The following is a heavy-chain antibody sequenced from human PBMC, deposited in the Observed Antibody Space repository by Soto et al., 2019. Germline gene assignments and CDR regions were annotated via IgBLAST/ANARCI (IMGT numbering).Heavy chain of an antibody. CDR1: GFTFSSYA. Sequence: GGSLRLSCAASGFTFSSYAMSWVRQAPGKGLEWVSAISGSGGSTYYTDSVKGRFTISRDNSKNTLYLQMNSLRAEDTAVYYCTKEAQLKRYCSSTSCYWALDYWGQGTLVTVSS. D-gene: IGHD2-2*01. CDR2: ISGSGGST. V-gene: IGHV3-23*01. CDR3: TKEAQLKRYCSSTSCYWALDY. J-gene: IGHJ4*02.